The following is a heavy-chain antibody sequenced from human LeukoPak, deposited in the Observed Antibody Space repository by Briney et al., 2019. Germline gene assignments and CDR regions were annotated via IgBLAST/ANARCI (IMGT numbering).Heavy chain of an antibody. D-gene: IGHD5-24*01. V-gene: IGHV3-66*01. CDR1: GFTVSGNY. J-gene: IGHJ4*02. CDR2: IYSGGTT. CDR3: ARSDDYNSRNVFNY. Sequence: GGSLRLSCAVSGFTVSGNYMSWVRQAPGKGLEWVSLIYSGGTTYYADSVKGRFTISRDNSKNTLYLQMNSLRAEDTALYYCARSDDYNSRNVFNYWGQGTLVTVSS.